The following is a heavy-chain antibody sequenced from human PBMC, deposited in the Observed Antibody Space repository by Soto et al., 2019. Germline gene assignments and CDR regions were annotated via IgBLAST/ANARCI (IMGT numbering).Heavy chain of an antibody. CDR3: ARGYCSAVGCYVHYYYGFDV. V-gene: IGHV3-23*01. CDR1: GFTCRNYA. J-gene: IGHJ6*02. D-gene: IGHD2-15*01. Sequence: VGSLRLFCADAGFTCRNYAKNWVRQAPGKGLELVSSISSNGGSAYYAGSVKGRFTISRDDSKNTLYLQMNSLRADDTAVYYCARGYCSAVGCYVHYYYGFDVWGQGSTVTVSS. CDR2: ISSNGGSA.